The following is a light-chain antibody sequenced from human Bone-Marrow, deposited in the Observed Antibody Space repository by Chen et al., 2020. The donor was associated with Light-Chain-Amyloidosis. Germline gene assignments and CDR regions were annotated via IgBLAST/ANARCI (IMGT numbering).Light chain of an antibody. J-gene: IGLJ3*02. CDR1: NIGSTS. V-gene: IGLV3-21*03. Sequence: SYVLTHPSSVSVAPGKTATLACGGNNIGSTSLHRYQQTPGQAPLLVVYEDSDRPSGIPERLSGSNSGNTATLTISRVEAGDEADYYCQVWDRSSDRPVFGGGTKLTVL. CDR3: QVWDRSSDRPV. CDR2: EDS.